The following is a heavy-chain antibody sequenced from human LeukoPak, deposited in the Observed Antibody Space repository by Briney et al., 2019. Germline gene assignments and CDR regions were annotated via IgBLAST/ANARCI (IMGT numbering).Heavy chain of an antibody. Sequence: GGSLRLSCAASGFTFSSYAMSWVCQAPGNGLEWVGRIKSKTDGGTTDYAAPVKGRFTISRDDSKNTLYLQMNSLKTEDTAVYYCTTEIADYFDYWGQGTLVTVSS. CDR1: GFTFSSYA. CDR2: IKSKTDGGTT. V-gene: IGHV3-15*01. CDR3: TTEIADYFDY. D-gene: IGHD6-13*01. J-gene: IGHJ4*02.